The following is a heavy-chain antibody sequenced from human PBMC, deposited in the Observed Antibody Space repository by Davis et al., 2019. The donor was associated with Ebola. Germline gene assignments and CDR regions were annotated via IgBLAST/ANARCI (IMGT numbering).Heavy chain of an antibody. V-gene: IGHV4-34*01. D-gene: IGHD3-10*01. J-gene: IGHJ6*04. CDR3: ARFGELLSLYYGMDV. CDR2: INHSGST. Sequence: SETLSLTCAVYGGSFSGYYWSWIRQPPGKGLEWIGEINHSGSTNYNPSLKSRVTISVVTSKNQFSLKLSSVTAADTAVYYCARFGELLSLYYGMDVWGKGTTVTVSS. CDR1: GGSFSGYY.